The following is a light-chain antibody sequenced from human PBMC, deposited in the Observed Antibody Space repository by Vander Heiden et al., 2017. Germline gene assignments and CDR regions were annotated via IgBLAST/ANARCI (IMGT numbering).Light chain of an antibody. V-gene: IGLV3-10*01. CDR2: EDN. CDR3: YSTDSSGNHRV. J-gene: IGLJ2*01. Sequence: SYELTQPPSVSVSPGQTARITCSGDALPSKYAYWYQQKSGQAPVLVICEDNKRPSGIPGRFSGSSTGTMATLTIRGAQVEDEADYYCYSTDSSGNHRVFGGGTKLTVL. CDR1: ALPSKY.